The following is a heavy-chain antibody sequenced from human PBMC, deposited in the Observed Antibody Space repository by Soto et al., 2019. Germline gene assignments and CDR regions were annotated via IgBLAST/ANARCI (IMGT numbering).Heavy chain of an antibody. D-gene: IGHD3-16*02. CDR3: ARGFPLWYDP. Sequence: QVQLVQSGAEEKKPGASVKVSCKASGYTFTNYAMHWVRQAPGQRLEWMGWINAGNGNTKYSQKFQGRVTITRDTSASTADMELSSLRAEDTAVYYCARGFPLWYDPGGKGTLVTVSS. J-gene: IGHJ5*02. CDR1: GYTFTNYA. CDR2: INAGNGNT. V-gene: IGHV1-3*05.